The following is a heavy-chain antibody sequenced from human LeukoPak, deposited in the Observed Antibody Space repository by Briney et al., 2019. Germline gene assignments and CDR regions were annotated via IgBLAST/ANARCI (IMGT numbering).Heavy chain of an antibody. Sequence: SVKVSCKASGGTFSSYAIGWVRQAPGQGLEWMGGIIPIFGTANYAQKFQGRVTITADKSTSTAYMELSSLRSEDTAVYYCAREGWFGELFPPTLDYWGQGTLVTVSS. CDR2: IIPIFGTA. V-gene: IGHV1-69*06. J-gene: IGHJ4*02. CDR1: GGTFSSYA. CDR3: AREGWFGELFPPTLDY. D-gene: IGHD3-10*01.